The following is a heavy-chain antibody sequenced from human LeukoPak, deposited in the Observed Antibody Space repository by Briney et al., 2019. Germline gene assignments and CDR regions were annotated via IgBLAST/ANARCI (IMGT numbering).Heavy chain of an antibody. CDR3: ARKSDFWSGYPDY. J-gene: IGHJ4*02. Sequence: GGSLRLSCAASGFTFTSYAMSWVRQAPGQGLERVSAISASGGSTYYADSVKGRFTISRDNSKNTLYLQMNSLRAEDTAVYYCARKSDFWSGYPDYWGQGTLVTVSS. D-gene: IGHD3-3*01. CDR1: GFTFTSYA. CDR2: ISASGGST. V-gene: IGHV3-23*01.